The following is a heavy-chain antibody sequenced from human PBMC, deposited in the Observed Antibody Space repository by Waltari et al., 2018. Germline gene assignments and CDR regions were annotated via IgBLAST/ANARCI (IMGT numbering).Heavy chain of an antibody. V-gene: IGHV2-5*02. Sequence: QITLKESGPTLVNPTQTLTLTCTFSGFSLPTPGVGVGWIRQPPGKSLECLALIYWDDDKRYNPSLKSRLTITKDTSKNQVVLTMTNLDPVDTATYFCAHRLGVSLTSNWNHGYFDYWGQGALVTVSS. CDR1: GFSLPTPGVG. J-gene: IGHJ4*02. CDR2: IYWDDDK. CDR3: AHRLGVSLTSNWNHGYFDY. D-gene: IGHD1-20*01.